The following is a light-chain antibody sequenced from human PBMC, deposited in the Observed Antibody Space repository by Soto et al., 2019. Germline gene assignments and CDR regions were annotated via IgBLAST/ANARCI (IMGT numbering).Light chain of an antibody. V-gene: IGLV1-40*01. CDR2: GNN. CDR3: QSYDSSLNDDV. CDR1: SSNIGAGYD. J-gene: IGLJ1*01. Sequence: QSVLTQPPSVSGAPGQSVTISCTGSSSNIGAGYDVHWYQQLPVTAPKLLIFGNNNRPSGVPDRFSGSKSGTSASLAITGLQAEDEADFYCQSYDSSLNDDVFGAGTKLTVL.